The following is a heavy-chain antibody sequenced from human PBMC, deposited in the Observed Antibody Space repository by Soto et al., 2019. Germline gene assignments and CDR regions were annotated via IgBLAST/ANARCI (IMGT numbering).Heavy chain of an antibody. Sequence: QVQLVQSGAEVKKPGASVKVSCKASGYTFTSYYMHWVRQAPGQGLEWMGIINPSGGSTSYAQKFQGSVHMTRDTSTSTVYMEVSRLRSEDTAVYYCAIANYYDSSGYYPLSFYYGMDGWGQGTTVTVSS. V-gene: IGHV1-46*01. D-gene: IGHD3-22*01. CDR1: GYTFTSYY. CDR3: AIANYYDSSGYYPLSFYYGMDG. CDR2: INPSGGST. J-gene: IGHJ6*02.